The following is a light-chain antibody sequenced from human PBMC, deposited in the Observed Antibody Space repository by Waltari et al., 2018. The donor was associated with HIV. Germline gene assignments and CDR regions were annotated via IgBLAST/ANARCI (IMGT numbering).Light chain of an antibody. V-gene: IGLV1-47*01. CDR3: AAWDDSLSGYV. Sequence: QSVLTQPPSTSGTPGQRVTTSCSGNSSNIGRTYVYCYQQHPRMAPKLLISRSDERTSGVPDRFSGSKSGTSASLAISGLRSEDVADYYCAAWDDSLSGYVFGSGTEVTVL. J-gene: IGLJ1*01. CDR2: RSD. CDR1: SSNIGRTY.